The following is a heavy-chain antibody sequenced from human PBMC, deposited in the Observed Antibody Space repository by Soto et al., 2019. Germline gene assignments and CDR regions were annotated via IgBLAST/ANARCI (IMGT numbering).Heavy chain of an antibody. CDR1: GFTFSSYG. Sequence: GGSLRLSCAASGFTFSSYGMHWVRQAPGKGLEWVAVISYDGSNKYYADSVKGRFTISRDNSKNTLYLQMNSLRAEDTAVYYCAKAEQWLLLQLVYWGHGTMVTVSS. J-gene: IGHJ4*01. CDR2: ISYDGSNK. CDR3: AKAEQWLLLQLVY. D-gene: IGHD3-22*01. V-gene: IGHV3-30*18.